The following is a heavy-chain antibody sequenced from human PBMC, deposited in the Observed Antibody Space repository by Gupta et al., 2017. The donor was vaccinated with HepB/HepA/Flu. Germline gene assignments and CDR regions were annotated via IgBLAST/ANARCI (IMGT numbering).Heavy chain of an antibody. CDR2: IKQDGSEK. CDR1: EFTFSSYW. J-gene: IGHJ6*02. CDR3: ARDRAAATYYYFYYGMDV. D-gene: IGHD6-13*01. V-gene: IGHV3-7*01. Sequence: EVQLVESGGGLVQPGGSLRLSCVASEFTFSSYWMTWVRQAPGKGLEWVANIKQDGSEKYYVDSVKGRFTISRDNAKNSLYLQMNSLRAEDTAVYYCARDRAAATYYYFYYGMDVWGQGTTVTVSS.